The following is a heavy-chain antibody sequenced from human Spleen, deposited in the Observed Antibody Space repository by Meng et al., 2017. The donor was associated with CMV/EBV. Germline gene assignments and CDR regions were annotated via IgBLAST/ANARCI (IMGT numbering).Heavy chain of an antibody. CDR2: INPNSGVT. J-gene: IGHJ4*02. CDR1: GYTFTDYY. Sequence: ASVKVSCKASGYTFTDYYIHWVRQAPGQGLEWMGWINPNSGVTIYAQNFQGRVTVTRDTSITTVYMELSRLRSDDTAVYYCARDDGGGYHHGFDSWGLGTLVTVSS. V-gene: IGHV1-2*02. CDR3: ARDDGGGYHHGFDS. D-gene: IGHD2-15*01.